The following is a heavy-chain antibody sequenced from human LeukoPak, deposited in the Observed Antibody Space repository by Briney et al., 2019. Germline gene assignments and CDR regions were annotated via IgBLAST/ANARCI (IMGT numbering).Heavy chain of an antibody. D-gene: IGHD5-24*01. CDR2: ITSSSSYI. V-gene: IGHV3-21*01. J-gene: IGHJ4*02. Sequence: GGCLRLSCAASGFKLSSYSMNWVRQAPGKGLEWVSSITSSSSYIYYADSMKGRFTISRDNAKNSLFLQMNSLRVEDTAVYYCAREGDGYNSPIDYWGQGTLVTVSS. CDR3: AREGDGYNSPIDY. CDR1: GFKLSSYS.